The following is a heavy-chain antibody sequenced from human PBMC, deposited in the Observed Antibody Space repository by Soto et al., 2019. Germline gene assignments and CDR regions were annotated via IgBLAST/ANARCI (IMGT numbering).Heavy chain of an antibody. CDR3: ARNYGSGSYIPVRVYYYYGMDV. Sequence: LRLSCAASGFTFSSYSMNWVRQAPGKGLEWVSYISSSSSTIYYAGSVKGRFTISRDNAKNSLYLLMNSLRDEDTAVYYCARNYGSGSYIPVRVYYYYGMDVWGQGTTVTVSS. D-gene: IGHD3-10*01. J-gene: IGHJ6*02. CDR2: ISSSSSTI. V-gene: IGHV3-48*02. CDR1: GFTFSSYS.